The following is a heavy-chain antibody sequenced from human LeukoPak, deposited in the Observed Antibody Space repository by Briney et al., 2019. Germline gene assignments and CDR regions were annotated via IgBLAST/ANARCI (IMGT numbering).Heavy chain of an antibody. CDR3: ARDDGSGSSPFFDY. CDR1: GFTFSDYD. D-gene: IGHD3-10*01. J-gene: IGHJ4*02. CDR2: ISSSGSTI. Sequence: GSLRLSCAASGFTFSDYDMSWIRQAPGKGLEWVSYISSSGSTIYYADSVKGRFTISRDNAKNSLYLQMNSLRAEDTAVYYCARDDGSGSSPFFDYWGQGTLVTVSS. V-gene: IGHV3-11*01.